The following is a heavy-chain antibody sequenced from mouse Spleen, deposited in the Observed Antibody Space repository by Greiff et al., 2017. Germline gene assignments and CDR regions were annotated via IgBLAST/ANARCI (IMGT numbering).Heavy chain of an antibody. Sequence: QVQLQQPGAELVRPGTSVKLSCKASGYTFTSYWMHWVKQRPGQGLEWIGVIDPSDSYTNYNQKFKGKATLTVDTSSSTAYMQLSSLTSEDSAVYYCARGSKGDYWGQGTTLTVSS. CDR3: ARGSKGDY. V-gene: IGHV1-59*01. D-gene: IGHD1-3*01. CDR1: GYTFTSYW. CDR2: IDPSDSYT. J-gene: IGHJ2*01.